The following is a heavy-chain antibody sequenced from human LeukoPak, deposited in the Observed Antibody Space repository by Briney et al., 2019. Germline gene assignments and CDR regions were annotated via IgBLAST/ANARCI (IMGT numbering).Heavy chain of an antibody. CDR3: AKGTQCLVVVAVLGY. CDR2: ISGSGGST. CDR1: GFTFSSYA. J-gene: IGHJ4*02. V-gene: IGHV3-23*01. D-gene: IGHD2-15*01. Sequence: GGSLRLSCAASGFTFSSYAMGWVRQAPGKGLEWVSSISGSGGSTYYADSVKGRFTISRDNSKNTLYLQMNSLRAEDTAVYYCAKGTQCLVVVAVLGYWGQGTLVTVSS.